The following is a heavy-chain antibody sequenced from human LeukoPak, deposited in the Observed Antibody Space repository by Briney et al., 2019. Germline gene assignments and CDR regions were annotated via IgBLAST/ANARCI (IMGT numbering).Heavy chain of an antibody. V-gene: IGHV5-51*01. CDR3: ARRYSSSFDY. CDR1: SYSFTSYW. CDR2: IYPGDSDT. D-gene: IGHD6-6*01. Sequence: GESLKIFCNGSSYSFTSYWIGWVRQMPGKGLEWMGIIYPGDSDTRYSPSFQGQVTISADKSINTAYLQWSSLKASDTAMYYCARRYSSSFDYWGQGTLVTVSS. J-gene: IGHJ4*02.